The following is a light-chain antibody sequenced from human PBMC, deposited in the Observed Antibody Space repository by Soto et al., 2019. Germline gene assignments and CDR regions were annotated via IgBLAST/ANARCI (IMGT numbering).Light chain of an antibody. CDR1: IDHSNSE. CDR2: VGTGGIVG. Sequence: QPVLTQPPSASASLGASVTLTCTLSIDHSNSEVDWYQQRPGKGPRFVMRVGTGGIVGVKGDGIPDRFSVWGSGLNRYLTIKDIQEEDESDCQCGANHGSGTNFIYVFGTGTKVTVL. CDR3: GANHGSGTNFIYV. V-gene: IGLV9-49*01. J-gene: IGLJ1*01.